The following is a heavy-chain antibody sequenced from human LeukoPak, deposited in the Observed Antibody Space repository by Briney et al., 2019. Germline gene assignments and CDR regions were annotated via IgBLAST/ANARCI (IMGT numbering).Heavy chain of an antibody. D-gene: IGHD5-12*01. CDR2: IKEDGTDK. Sequence: PGGSLRLSCAASGFTFSSYWMTWVRQAPGKGLEWVANIKEDGTDKYYVDSVKGRFTISRDNAKNSLYLQMNSLRAEDTAVYYCARDRIVATIPCFDYWGQGTLVTVSS. V-gene: IGHV3-7*03. J-gene: IGHJ4*02. CDR3: ARDRIVATIPCFDY. CDR1: GFTFSSYW.